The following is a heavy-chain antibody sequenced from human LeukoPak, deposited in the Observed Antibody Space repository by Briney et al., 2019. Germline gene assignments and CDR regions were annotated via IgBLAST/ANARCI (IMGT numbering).Heavy chain of an antibody. CDR3: ASQITYYYDSSGRLDY. D-gene: IGHD3-22*01. CDR2: IYYSGST. CDR1: GGFISSSSYY. V-gene: IGHV4-39*01. J-gene: IGHJ4*02. Sequence: SETLSLTCTVSGGFISSSSYYWGWIRQPPGKGLEWIGSIYYSGSTYYNPSLKSRVTISVDTSKNQLSLKLSSVTAADTAVYYCASQITYYYDSSGRLDYWGQGTLVTVSS.